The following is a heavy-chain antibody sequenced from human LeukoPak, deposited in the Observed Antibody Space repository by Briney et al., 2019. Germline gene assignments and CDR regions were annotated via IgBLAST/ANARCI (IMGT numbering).Heavy chain of an antibody. CDR2: INSDGSST. CDR1: GFTFSSYW. J-gene: IGHJ4*02. Sequence: GGSLRLSCAASGFTFSSYWMHWVRQAPGKGLVWVSRINSDGSSTSYADSVKGRFTISRDNAKNTLYLQMNSPRAEDTAVYYCARRGGSRPLDYWGQGTLVTVSS. D-gene: IGHD3-16*01. CDR3: ARRGGSRPLDY. V-gene: IGHV3-74*01.